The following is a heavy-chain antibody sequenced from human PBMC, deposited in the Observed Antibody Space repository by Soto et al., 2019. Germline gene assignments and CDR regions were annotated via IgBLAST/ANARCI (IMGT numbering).Heavy chain of an antibody. Sequence: SQPNRVSWSVAEGNIVSRGDCWSWKNKPPGKGLEWIGYIYYSGSTYYNPSLKSRVTISVDTSKNQFSLKLSSVTAADTAVYYCARGSGGGGSWVLHNWFDPWGQGTLVTVSS. CDR1: EGNIVSRGDC. V-gene: IGHV4-30-4*08. D-gene: IGHD2-15*01. CDR3: ARGSGGGGSWVLHNWFDP. J-gene: IGHJ5*02. CDR2: IYYSGST.